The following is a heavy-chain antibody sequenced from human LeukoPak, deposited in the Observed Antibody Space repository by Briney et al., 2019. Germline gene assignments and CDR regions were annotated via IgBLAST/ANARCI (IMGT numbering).Heavy chain of an antibody. CDR2: INPNTGGT. J-gene: IGHJ5*02. CDR3: ARKGGYYYWFDP. CDR1: GYTFTDYY. Sequence: ASVKVSCKASGYTFTDYYMHWVRQAPGQGLEWMGRINPNTGGTNYAQKFQGRVTMTRDTSISTAYMELSRLRSDDTAVYYCARKGGYYYWFDPWGQGTLVTVSS. D-gene: IGHD3-22*01. V-gene: IGHV1-2*06.